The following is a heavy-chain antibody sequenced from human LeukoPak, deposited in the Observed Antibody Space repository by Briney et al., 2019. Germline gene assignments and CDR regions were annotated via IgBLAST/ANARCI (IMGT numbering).Heavy chain of an antibody. V-gene: IGHV4-59*08. CDR3: ARCRAPGESGSGAFDI. CDR1: GGSISSYY. J-gene: IGHJ3*02. Sequence: SETLSLTCTVSGGSISSYYWSWIRQPPGKGLEWIGYIYYSGSTNYNPSLKSRVTISVDTSKNQFSLKLSSVTAADTAVYYCARCRAPGESGSGAFDIWGQGTMVTVSS. D-gene: IGHD3-10*01. CDR2: IYYSGST.